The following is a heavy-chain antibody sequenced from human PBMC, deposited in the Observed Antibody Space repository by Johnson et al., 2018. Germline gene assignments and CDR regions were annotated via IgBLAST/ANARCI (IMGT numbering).Heavy chain of an antibody. CDR2: IWYDGSNK. Sequence: VELLETGGGVVQPGRSLRLSCAASGFTFSSYAMHWVRQAPGKGLEWVAIIWYDGSNKDYADSVKGQFTISRENSENTLYLQMNSLRAEDTAVYYCARSSSERFLYYYGMDVWGQGTTVTVSS. CDR1: GFTFSSYA. J-gene: IGHJ6*02. D-gene: IGHD6-13*01. V-gene: IGHV3-33*01. CDR3: ARSSSERFLYYYGMDV.